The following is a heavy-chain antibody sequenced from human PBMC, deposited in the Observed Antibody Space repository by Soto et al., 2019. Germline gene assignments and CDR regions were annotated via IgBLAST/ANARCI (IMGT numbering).Heavy chain of an antibody. CDR2: IYYSGST. V-gene: IGHV4-39*01. D-gene: IGHD6-13*01. Sequence: KPSETLSLTCTVSGGSISSSSYYWGWIRQPPGKGLEWIGSIYYSGSTYYNPSLKSRVTISVDTSKNQFSLKLSSVTAADTAVYYWASYHSSSWYGSYYYGMDVWGQGTTVTVSS. CDR1: GGSISSSSYY. CDR3: ASYHSSSWYGSYYYGMDV. J-gene: IGHJ6*02.